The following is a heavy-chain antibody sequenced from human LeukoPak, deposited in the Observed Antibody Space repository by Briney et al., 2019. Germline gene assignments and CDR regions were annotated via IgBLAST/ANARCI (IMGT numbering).Heavy chain of an antibody. Sequence: PSETLPLTCTVSGDSMNSHYWSWIRQPPGKGLEWIGYISYIGSTNYNPSLKSRVTISVDTSKNQFSLKLSSVTAADTAVYYCARDPTTVTKGLDIWGKGTMVTVSS. D-gene: IGHD4-17*01. CDR1: GDSMNSHY. CDR3: ARDPTTVTKGLDI. J-gene: IGHJ3*02. V-gene: IGHV4-59*11. CDR2: ISYIGST.